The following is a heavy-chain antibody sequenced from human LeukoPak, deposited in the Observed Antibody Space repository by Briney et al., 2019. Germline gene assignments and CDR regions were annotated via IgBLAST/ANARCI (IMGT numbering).Heavy chain of an antibody. CDR1: GLTFSSYA. V-gene: IGHV3-23*01. CDR2: ISGSGGST. Sequence: GGSLRLSCAASGLTFSSYAMSWVRQAPGKGLEWVSAISGSGGSTYYADSVKGRFTISRDNSKNRLYLQMNSLRAEDTAVYYCAKGSGYSGYDFLDYWGQGTLVTVSS. D-gene: IGHD5-12*01. CDR3: AKGSGYSGYDFLDY. J-gene: IGHJ4*02.